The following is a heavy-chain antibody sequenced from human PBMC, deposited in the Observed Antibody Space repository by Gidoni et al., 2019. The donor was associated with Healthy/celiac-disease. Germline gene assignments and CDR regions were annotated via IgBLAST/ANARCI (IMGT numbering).Heavy chain of an antibody. J-gene: IGHJ4*02. CDR3: ARAYSSSPLFDY. CDR2: ISSNGGST. V-gene: IGHV3-64*01. Sequence: EVQLVESGGGLVQPGGSLRLSCADSGFTFSSYAMHWVRQAPGKGLEYVSAISSNGGSTYYANSVKGRFTISRDNSKNTLYLQRGSLRAEDMAVYYCARAYSSSPLFDYWGQGTLVTVSS. CDR1: GFTFSSYA. D-gene: IGHD6-13*01.